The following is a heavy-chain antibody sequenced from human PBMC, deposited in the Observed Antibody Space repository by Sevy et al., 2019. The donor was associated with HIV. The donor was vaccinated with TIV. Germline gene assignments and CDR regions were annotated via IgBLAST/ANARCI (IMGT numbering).Heavy chain of an antibody. V-gene: IGHV3-21*04. CDR2: LSFGCGQI. D-gene: IGHD2-8*01. CDR3: AREGCTKPHDY. CDR1: GFTFSSYS. Sequence: GGSLRLSCAASGFTFSSYSMNWVRQAPGKGLEWVSTLSFGCGQINYADSVKGRFTISRDNSKSSVYLQMNNLRPEVTAVYYCAREGCTKPHDYWGQGILVTVSS. J-gene: IGHJ4*02.